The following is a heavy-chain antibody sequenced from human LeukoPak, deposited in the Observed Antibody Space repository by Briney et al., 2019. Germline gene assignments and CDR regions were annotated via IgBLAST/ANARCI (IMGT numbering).Heavy chain of an antibody. V-gene: IGHV1-18*01. CDR1: GYTFTSYG. D-gene: IGHD3-22*01. CDR2: ISAYNGNT. Sequence: ASVKVSCKASGYTFTSYGISWVRQAPGQGLEWMGWISAYNGNTNYAQKLQGRVTMTTDTSTSTAYMELRSLRSDDTAAYYCARGALYYYDSSGLQYYYYGMDVWGQGTTVTVSS. J-gene: IGHJ6*02. CDR3: ARGALYYYDSSGLQYYYYGMDV.